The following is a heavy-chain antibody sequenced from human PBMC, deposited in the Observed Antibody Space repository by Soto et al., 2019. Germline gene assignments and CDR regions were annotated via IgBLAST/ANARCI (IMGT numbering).Heavy chain of an antibody. Sequence: TSETLSLTCTVAGGSISSSSYYLSWIRQPPGKGLEWIGSIYYSGSTYYNPSLKSRVTISVDTSKNQFSLKLSSVTAADTAVYYCARRAEDIGYDYVWGSYRYTFYYFDYWGQGTLVTVSS. V-gene: IGHV4-39*01. CDR3: ARRAEDIGYDYVWGSYRYTFYYFDY. CDR1: GGSISSSSYY. D-gene: IGHD3-16*02. J-gene: IGHJ4*02. CDR2: IYYSGST.